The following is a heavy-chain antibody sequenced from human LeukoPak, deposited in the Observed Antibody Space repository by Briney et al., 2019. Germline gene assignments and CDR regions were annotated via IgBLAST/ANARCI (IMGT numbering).Heavy chain of an antibody. J-gene: IGHJ5*02. V-gene: IGHV4-39*01. D-gene: IGHD3-10*01. Sequence: SATLSLTCSVSGGSVTSGGFYWGWLRQPPGKGPEWIATIYYYNPSLQSRVTISIDTSKNQFSLRLTSVTATDTAVYHCARHSGSGSLSRPFDPWGQGTLVTVSS. CDR2: IYY. CDR3: ARHSGSGSLSRPFDP. CDR1: GGSVTSGGFY.